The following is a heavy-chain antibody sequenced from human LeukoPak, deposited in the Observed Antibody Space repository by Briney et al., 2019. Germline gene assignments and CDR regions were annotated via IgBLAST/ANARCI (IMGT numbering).Heavy chain of an antibody. D-gene: IGHD5-12*01. CDR3: ANGMVATLRSQGY. Sequence: GGSLRLSCAASGFTFSSYSMNWVRQAPGKGLEWVSSISSSSSYIYYADSVKGRFTISRDNAKNSLYLQMNSLRAEDTAVYYCANGMVATLRSQGYWGQGTLVTVSS. J-gene: IGHJ4*02. CDR2: ISSSSSYI. V-gene: IGHV3-21*01. CDR1: GFTFSSYS.